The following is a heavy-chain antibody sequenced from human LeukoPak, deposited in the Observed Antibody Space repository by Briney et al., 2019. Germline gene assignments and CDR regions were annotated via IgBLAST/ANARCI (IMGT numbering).Heavy chain of an antibody. Sequence: SETLSLTCTVSGGSIGSSSYYWGWIRQPPGKGLEWIGSIYYSGSTYYNPSLKSRVTISVDTSKNQFSLKLSSVTAADTAVYYCARGRGYSYGLGFDYWGQGTLVTVSS. CDR2: IYYSGST. CDR3: ARGRGYSYGLGFDY. CDR1: GGSIGSSSYY. D-gene: IGHD5-18*01. V-gene: IGHV4-39*07. J-gene: IGHJ4*02.